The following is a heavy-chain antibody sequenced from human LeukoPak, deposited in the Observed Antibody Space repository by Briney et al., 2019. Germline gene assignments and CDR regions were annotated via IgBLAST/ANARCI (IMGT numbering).Heavy chain of an antibody. Sequence: GGSLRLSCAASGFTFRTYLMHWVRQAPGKGLEWVAAISYDGLNKYYADSVKGRFTISRDNSKNTLYVQMNSLRVEDTAVYYCAREDTYESSALGYFDYWGQGTLVTVPS. CDR3: AREDTYESSALGYFDY. J-gene: IGHJ4*02. V-gene: IGHV3-30*04. CDR1: GFTFRTYL. D-gene: IGHD3-22*01. CDR2: ISYDGLNK.